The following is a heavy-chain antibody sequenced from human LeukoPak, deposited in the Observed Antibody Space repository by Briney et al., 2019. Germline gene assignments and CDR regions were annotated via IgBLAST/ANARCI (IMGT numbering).Heavy chain of an antibody. V-gene: IGHV3-20*04. CDR1: GFAFDDYG. CDR2: INRNGGST. CDR3: ARGFRNGPFDC. J-gene: IGHJ4*02. D-gene: IGHD2-8*01. Sequence: GGSLRLSCEASGFAFDDYGMSWVRQPPGKGLEWVSGINRNGGSTDYADSVKGRFTISRDNAKNSHFLQMNSLRVEDTALYYCARGFRNGPFDCWGQGTLVTVSS.